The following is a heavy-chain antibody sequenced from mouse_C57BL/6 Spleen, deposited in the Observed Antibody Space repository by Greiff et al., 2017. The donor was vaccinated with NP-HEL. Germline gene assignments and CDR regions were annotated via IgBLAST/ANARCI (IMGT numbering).Heavy chain of an antibody. CDR1: GFTFSDYY. CDR3: ARDGDCFDY. CDR2: INYDGSST. Sequence: EVKLMESEGGLVQPGSSMKLSCTASGFTFSDYYMAWVRQVPEKGLEWVANINYDGSSTYYLDSLKGRFIISRDNAKNILYLQMSSLKSEDTATYYCARDGDCFDYWGQGTTLTVSA. J-gene: IGHJ2*01. V-gene: IGHV5-16*01.